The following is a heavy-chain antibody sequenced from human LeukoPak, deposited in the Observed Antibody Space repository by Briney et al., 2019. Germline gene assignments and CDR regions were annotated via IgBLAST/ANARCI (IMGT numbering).Heavy chain of an antibody. CDR2: ISGDNSNT. CDR1: NYKLSDYG. D-gene: IGHD2-2*01. Sequence: ASVKVSCKASNYKLSDYGISWVRQAPGDGLEWMGWISGDNSNTKYTQKLQGRVTMSTDTFTSTAFMELTSLRSDDTAVYYCARIFCSSSNCYSRGMDVWGKGTTVTVSS. CDR3: ARIFCSSSNCYSRGMDV. V-gene: IGHV1-18*01. J-gene: IGHJ6*04.